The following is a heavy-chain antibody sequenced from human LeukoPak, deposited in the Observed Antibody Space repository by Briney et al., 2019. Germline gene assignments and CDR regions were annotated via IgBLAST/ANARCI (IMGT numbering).Heavy chain of an antibody. J-gene: IGHJ6*03. CDR3: ARDLGGYPFFMDV. CDR1: GGSTRSGDHH. Sequence: PSETLSLTCSVSGGSTRSGDHHWAWVRQPPGKGLEFIGSLDESGRPYYNRPLKSRVSISGDTSGKQFSLNLTSVTAADTAVYFCARDLGGYPFFMDVWGRGTTVIVSS. D-gene: IGHD2-15*01. V-gene: IGHV4-39*07. CDR2: LDESGRP.